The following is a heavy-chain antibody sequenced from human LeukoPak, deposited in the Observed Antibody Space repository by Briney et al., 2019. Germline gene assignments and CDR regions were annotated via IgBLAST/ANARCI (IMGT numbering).Heavy chain of an antibody. Sequence: GRSLRLSCSASGFTLSNYAINWVRQAAGTGLEYVSAFSSNGGITYYADSRKARCTISRDNSKHTLYRQRSSLRAEDTTVYYCVKDLMGGSYVSVDWGQGTLVTVSS. CDR1: GFTLSNYA. CDR3: VKDLMGGSYVSVD. D-gene: IGHD1-26*01. J-gene: IGHJ4*02. CDR2: FSSNGGIT. V-gene: IGHV3-64D*06.